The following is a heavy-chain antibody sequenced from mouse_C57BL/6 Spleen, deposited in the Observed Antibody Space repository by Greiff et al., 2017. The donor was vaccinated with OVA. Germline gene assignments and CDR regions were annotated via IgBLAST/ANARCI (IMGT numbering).Heavy chain of an antibody. D-gene: IGHD1-1*01. J-gene: IGHJ1*03. CDR1: GYTFTSYW. Sequence: VQGVESGAELAKPGASVKLSCKASGYTFTSYWMHWVKQRPGQGLEWIGYINPSSGYTKYNQKFKDKATLTADKSSSTAYMQLSSLTYEDSAVYYCARAAGGSSSYWYFDVWGTGTTVTVSS. CDR2: INPSSGYT. V-gene: IGHV1-7*01. CDR3: ARAAGGSSSYWYFDV.